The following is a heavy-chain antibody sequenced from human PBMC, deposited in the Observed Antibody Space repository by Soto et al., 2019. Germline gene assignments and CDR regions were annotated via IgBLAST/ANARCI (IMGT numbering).Heavy chain of an antibody. CDR1: GFTFSRYG. V-gene: IGHV1-18*01. CDR3: ARDPSPNSYYYDSFP. J-gene: IGHJ5*02. D-gene: IGHD3-22*01. CDR2: ISGYNGDT. Sequence: APVKVSCKASGFTFSRYGISWVRQAPGQGLEWMGWISGYNGDTNYAQKLQGRVTMTTDTSTSTAYMELRSLRSDDTAVYYCARDPSPNSYYYDSFPWGQGTLVTVSS.